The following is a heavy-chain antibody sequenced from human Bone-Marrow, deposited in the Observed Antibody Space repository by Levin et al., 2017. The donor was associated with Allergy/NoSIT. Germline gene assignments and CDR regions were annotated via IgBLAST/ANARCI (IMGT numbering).Heavy chain of an antibody. Sequence: PGGSLRLSCAASGFTFSSYAMHWVRQAPGKGLEWVAVISYDGSNKYYADSVKGRFTISRDNSKNTLYLQMNSLRAEDTAVYYCASNLGYSSSWYPPSAPQIDYWGQGTLVTVSS. CDR2: ISYDGSNK. CDR1: GFTFSSYA. D-gene: IGHD6-13*01. CDR3: ASNLGYSSSWYPPSAPQIDY. V-gene: IGHV3-30*04. J-gene: IGHJ4*02.